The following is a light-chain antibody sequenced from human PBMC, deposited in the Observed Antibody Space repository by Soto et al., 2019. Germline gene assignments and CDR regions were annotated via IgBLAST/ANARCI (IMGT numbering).Light chain of an antibody. CDR1: QSVSSTY. V-gene: IGKV3-20*01. Sequence: EIVLTQSPGTLSLSPGERATLSCRDSQSVSSTYLAWYQQKPGQAPRLIIYGAYSRATDIPDRFSGSGSGTDFTLTISRLEPEDFAVYYCQQYGSPPLYTFGQGTKLEIK. CDR3: QQYGSPPLYT. J-gene: IGKJ2*01. CDR2: GAY.